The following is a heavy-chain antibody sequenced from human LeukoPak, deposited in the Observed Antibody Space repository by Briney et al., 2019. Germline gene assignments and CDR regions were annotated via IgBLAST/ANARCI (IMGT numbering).Heavy chain of an antibody. CDR1: GFTFSNYN. CDR3: AKDPVSSSYYYYYMDV. Sequence: GGSLRLSCAVSGFTFSNYNMNWVRQAPGKGLEWVAFIRYDGSNKYYADSVKGRFTISRDNSKNTLYLQMNSLRAEDTAVYYCAKDPVSSSYYYYYMDVWGKGTTVTISS. CDR2: IRYDGSNK. V-gene: IGHV3-30*02. D-gene: IGHD6-13*01. J-gene: IGHJ6*03.